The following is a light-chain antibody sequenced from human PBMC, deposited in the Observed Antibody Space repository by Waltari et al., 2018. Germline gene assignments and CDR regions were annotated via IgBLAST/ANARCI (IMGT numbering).Light chain of an antibody. J-gene: IGLJ3*02. CDR3: QTGGHGTWV. Sequence: QLVLTQSPSASASLGASVKLTCTLSSGHSSNILAWLQQQPEKGPRDWMKVNSDGSHSKGDGIPERFSGSSSGAERYLTISTVQSEDEADYYCQTGGHGTWVFGGGTKLTVL. CDR1: SGHSSNI. CDR2: VNSDGSH. V-gene: IGLV4-69*01.